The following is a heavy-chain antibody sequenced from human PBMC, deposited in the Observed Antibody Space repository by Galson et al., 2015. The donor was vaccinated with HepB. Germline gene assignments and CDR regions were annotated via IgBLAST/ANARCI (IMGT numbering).Heavy chain of an antibody. CDR2: ISAYNGNT. Sequence: SVKVSCKASGYTFTNYGITWVRQAPGQGLEWMGWISAYNGNTHYAQNLQDRVTMTADTSTRTAYMELRSLRSDDTAIYYCAKRGVQEPGAILDWFDPWGQGTLVTVSS. CDR3: AKRGVQEPGAILDWFDP. V-gene: IGHV1-18*01. J-gene: IGHJ5*02. CDR1: GYTFTNYG. D-gene: IGHD2-2*02.